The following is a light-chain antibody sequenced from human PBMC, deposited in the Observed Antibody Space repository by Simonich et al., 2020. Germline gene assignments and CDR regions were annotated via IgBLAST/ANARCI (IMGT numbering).Light chain of an antibody. J-gene: IGLJ2*01. Sequence: QSALTQRASVSGSPGQSITISCTGTSSDVGSYNLVSWYQQHPGKAPKLMIYAGSKRPSGVSNRFSGSKSGNTASLTISGLQAEDEADYYCCSYAGSSTLVFGGGTKLTVL. CDR3: CSYAGSSTLV. V-gene: IGLV2-23*01. CDR1: SSDVGSYNL. CDR2: AGS.